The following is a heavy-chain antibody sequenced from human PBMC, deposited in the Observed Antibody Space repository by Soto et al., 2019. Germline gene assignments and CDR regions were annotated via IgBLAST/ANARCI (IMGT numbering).Heavy chain of an antibody. CDR3: ARGRGGTYDAFDI. V-gene: IGHV4-59*01. Sequence: SETLSLTCTVSSGSIGTYFWSWIGQPPGKGLEWIGYIYYSGTTNYNPSLKSRVTIFLDTSKNQFSLRLSSVTAADTAVYYCARGRGGTYDAFDIWGQGTLATVSS. CDR2: IYYSGTT. D-gene: IGHD1-26*01. J-gene: IGHJ3*02. CDR1: SGSIGTYF.